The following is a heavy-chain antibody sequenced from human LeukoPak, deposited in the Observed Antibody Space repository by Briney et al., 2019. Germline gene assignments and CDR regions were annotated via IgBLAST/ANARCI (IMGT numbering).Heavy chain of an antibody. CDR3: ARGYCSSTGCYGFDY. V-gene: IGHV4-30-2*01. J-gene: IGHJ4*02. D-gene: IGHD2-2*01. Sequence: PSQTLSLTCAVSGGSISSGGYSWSWLRQPPGKGLEWIGYIYHSGSTYYNPSLKSRVTISVDRSKNQFSLKLSSVTAADTAVYYCARGYCSSTGCYGFDYWGQGTLVTVSS. CDR2: IYHSGST. CDR1: GGSISSGGYS.